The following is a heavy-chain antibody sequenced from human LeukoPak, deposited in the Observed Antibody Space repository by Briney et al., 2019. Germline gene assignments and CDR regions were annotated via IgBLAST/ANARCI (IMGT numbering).Heavy chain of an antibody. J-gene: IGHJ3*02. CDR1: GGSFSGYY. CDR2: INHSGST. CDR3: ARAKGYCSGGSCYSLYGVFDI. D-gene: IGHD2-15*01. V-gene: IGHV4-34*01. Sequence: SETLSLTCAVYGGSFSGYYWSWIRQPPGKGLEWIGEINHSGSTNYNPSLKSRVTISVDTSKNQFSLKLSSVTAADTAVYYCARAKGYCSGGSCYSLYGVFDIWGQGTMVTVSS.